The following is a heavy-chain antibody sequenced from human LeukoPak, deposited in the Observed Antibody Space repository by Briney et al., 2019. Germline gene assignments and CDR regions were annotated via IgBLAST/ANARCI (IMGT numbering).Heavy chain of an antibody. CDR2: ISGSGGST. Sequence: QTAASLRLSCAASGFTFSSYAMSWVRQAPGKGLEWVSAISGSGGSTYYADSVKGRFTISRDNSKNTLYLQMNSLRAEDTAVYYCAKGTPYYYDSSGYLDFDYWGQGTLVTVSS. J-gene: IGHJ4*02. V-gene: IGHV3-23*01. CDR1: GFTFSSYA. CDR3: AKGTPYYYDSSGYLDFDY. D-gene: IGHD3-22*01.